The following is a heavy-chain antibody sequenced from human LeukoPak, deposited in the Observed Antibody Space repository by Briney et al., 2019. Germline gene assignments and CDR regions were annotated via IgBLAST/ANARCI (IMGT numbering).Heavy chain of an antibody. J-gene: IGHJ5*02. Sequence: GASVKVSCKVSGYTLTELSMHWVRQAPGKGLEWMGGFDPEDGETIYAQKFQGRVTMTEDTSTDTAYMELSSLRSEDTAVYYCALLTIFGVDSRWFDPWGQGTLVTVSS. CDR1: GYTLTELS. V-gene: IGHV1-24*01. CDR3: ALLTIFGVDSRWFDP. CDR2: FDPEDGET. D-gene: IGHD3-3*01.